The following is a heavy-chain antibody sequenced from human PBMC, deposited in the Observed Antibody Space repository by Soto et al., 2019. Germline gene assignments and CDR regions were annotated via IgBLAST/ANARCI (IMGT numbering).Heavy chain of an antibody. CDR3: ARGDYGARFDY. J-gene: IGHJ4*02. Sequence: QLQLQESGSGLAKPSQTLSLTCAVSGGSISSGGYSWSWIRQPPGKGLEWIGYTYHSGSTYYNPSLKSRVTISVDRSKNQFSLKLSSVTAADTAVYYCARGDYGARFDYWGQGTLVTVSS. CDR1: GGSISSGGYS. V-gene: IGHV4-30-2*01. CDR2: TYHSGST. D-gene: IGHD4-17*01.